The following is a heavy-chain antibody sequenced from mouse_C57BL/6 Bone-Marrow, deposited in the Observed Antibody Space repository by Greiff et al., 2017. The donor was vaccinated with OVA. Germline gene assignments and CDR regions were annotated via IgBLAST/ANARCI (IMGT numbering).Heavy chain of an antibody. D-gene: IGHD1-1*01. J-gene: IGHJ1*03. CDR1: GYTFTDYY. CDR2: INPNNGGT. V-gene: IGHV1-26*01. Sequence: EVQLQQSGPELVKPGASVKISCKASGYTFTDYYMNWVKQSHGKSLEWIGDINPNNGGTSYNQKFKGKATLTVAKSSSTAYMELRSLTSEDSAVYYCAIPLDYYGSSYWYFDVWGTGTTVTVSS. CDR3: AIPLDYYGSSYWYFDV.